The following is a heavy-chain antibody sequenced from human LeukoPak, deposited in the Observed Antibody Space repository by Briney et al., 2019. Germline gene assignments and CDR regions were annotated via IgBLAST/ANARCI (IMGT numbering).Heavy chain of an antibody. CDR3: ARYLSSGLDY. CDR1: GGSMNSYY. V-gene: IGHV4-59*08. CDR2: IYYSGST. D-gene: IGHD6-19*01. Sequence: SETLSLTCSVSGGSMNSYYWSWIRQSPGKGLEWIGYIYYSGSTNYNPSLKSRVTISVDTSKNQFSLKLSSVTAADTAVYYCARYLSSGLDYWGQGTLVTVSS. J-gene: IGHJ4*02.